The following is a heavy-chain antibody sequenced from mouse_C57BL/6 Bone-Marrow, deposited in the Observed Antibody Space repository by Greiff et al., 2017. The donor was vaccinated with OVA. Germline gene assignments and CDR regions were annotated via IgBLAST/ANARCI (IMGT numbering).Heavy chain of an antibody. V-gene: IGHV1-26*01. D-gene: IGHD2-3*01. J-gene: IGHJ1*03. CDR1: GYTFTDYY. CDR3: ARVWLLRYWYFDV. CDR2: INPNNGGT. Sequence: EVQLQQSGPELVKPGASVKISCKASGYTFTDYYMNWVKQSHGKSLEWIGDINPNNGGTSYNQKFKGKATLTVDKSSSTAYMELRSLTSEDSAVYDCARVWLLRYWYFDVWGTGTTVTVSS.